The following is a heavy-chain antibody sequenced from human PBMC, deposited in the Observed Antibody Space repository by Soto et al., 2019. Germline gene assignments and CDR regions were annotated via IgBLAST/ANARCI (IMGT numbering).Heavy chain of an antibody. D-gene: IGHD2-21*01. V-gene: IGHV3-48*02. J-gene: IGHJ4*01. CDR3: VRDRDLGGDMAHGDF. CDR1: RFSITGSS. CDR2: ITVVTGNT. Sequence: GGSLRLSCEASRFSITGSSTCWVRQSAGKGLEWLAYITVVTGNTRYADSVKGRFTISADRGRNSVFLQLNSLRDEDTAVYYCVRDRDLGGDMAHGDFWGQGTLVTVSS.